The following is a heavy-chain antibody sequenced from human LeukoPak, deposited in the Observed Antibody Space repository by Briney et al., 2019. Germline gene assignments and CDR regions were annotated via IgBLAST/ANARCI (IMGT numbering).Heavy chain of an antibody. V-gene: IGHV3-33*01. CDR1: GFTFSSYG. CDR2: IWYDGSNK. CDR3: AREAYRAFDY. D-gene: IGHD3-10*01. Sequence: PGGSLRFSCAASGFTFSSYGMPWVRQAPGKGLEWVAVIWYDGSNKYYADSVKGRFTISRDNSKNTLYLQMNSLRAEDTAVYYCAREAYRAFDYWGQGTLVTVSS. J-gene: IGHJ4*02.